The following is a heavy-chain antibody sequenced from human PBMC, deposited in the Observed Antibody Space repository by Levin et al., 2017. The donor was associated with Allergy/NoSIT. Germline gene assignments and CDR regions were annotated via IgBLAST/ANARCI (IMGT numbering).Heavy chain of an antibody. Sequence: ASVKVSCKASGYTFRVYGIIWVRQAPGEGLEWLGWISPNNGHTKVSHKVQGRVTMTTDASTTTAYLDIRRLTSDDTAVYYWARDLGTGWYDNAFEIWRQVTLVSVSS. V-gene: IGHV1-18*01. CDR1: GYTFRVYG. CDR3: ARDLGTGWYDNAFEI. CDR2: ISPNNGHT. D-gene: IGHD6-19*01. J-gene: IGHJ3*02.